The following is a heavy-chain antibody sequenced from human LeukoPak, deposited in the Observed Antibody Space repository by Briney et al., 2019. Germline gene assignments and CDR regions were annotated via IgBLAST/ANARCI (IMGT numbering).Heavy chain of an antibody. CDR2: VYSGGST. CDR1: GFTVSSSY. V-gene: IGHV3-66*01. D-gene: IGHD2-8*01. J-gene: IGHJ4*02. CDR3: ARDPPAVLIDTYG. Sequence: GGSLRLSCAASGFTVSSSYMSWVRQAPGKGLEWVSLVYSGGSTYYADSVKGRFTISRDNSKNMVYLQMNSLRAEDTAMYYCARDPPAVLIDTYGWGQGTLVTVSS.